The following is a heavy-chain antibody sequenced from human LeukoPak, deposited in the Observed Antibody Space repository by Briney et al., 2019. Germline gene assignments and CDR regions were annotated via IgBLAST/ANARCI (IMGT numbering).Heavy chain of an antibody. CDR1: GGTFSSYA. D-gene: IGHD2-2*01. CDR2: IIPIFGTA. V-gene: IGHV1-69*13. J-gene: IGHJ4*02. CDR3: ARETGYCSSTSCYYFDY. Sequence: ASVKVSCKASGGTFSSYAISWVRQAPGQGLEWMGGIIPIFGTANYAQKFQGRVTITADESTSTAYMELSSLRSEDTAVYYCARETGYCSSTSCYYFDYRGQGTLVTVSS.